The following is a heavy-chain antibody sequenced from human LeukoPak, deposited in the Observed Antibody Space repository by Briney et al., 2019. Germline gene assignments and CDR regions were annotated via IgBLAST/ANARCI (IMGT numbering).Heavy chain of an antibody. D-gene: IGHD6-13*01. J-gene: IGHJ5*02. CDR3: ARYSSTFGWFDP. CDR2: VVYSGST. V-gene: IGHV4-39*01. Sequence: SETLSLTCTVSGASISSSSYYWGWIRQPPGRGLEWIGNVVYSGSTYYSPSLQSRVTISVDTSKNQFSLKLSSVTAADTAVYYCARYSSTFGWFDPWGQGTLVTVSS. CDR1: GASISSSSYY.